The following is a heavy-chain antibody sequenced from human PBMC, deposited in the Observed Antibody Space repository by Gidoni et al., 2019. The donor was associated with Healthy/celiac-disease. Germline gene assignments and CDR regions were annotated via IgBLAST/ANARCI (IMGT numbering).Heavy chain of an antibody. CDR2: INPSGGST. J-gene: IGHJ4*02. CDR1: GYTFTSYY. V-gene: IGHV1-46*03. CDR3: ASLAGTGTTPFDY. D-gene: IGHD1-7*01. Sequence: QVQLVQSGAAVKKPGASVQVSCKASGYTFTSYYMHWVRQAPGQGLEWMGIINPSGGSTSYAQKFQGRVTMTRDTSTSTVYMELSSLRSEDTAVYYCASLAGTGTTPFDYWGQGTLVTVSS.